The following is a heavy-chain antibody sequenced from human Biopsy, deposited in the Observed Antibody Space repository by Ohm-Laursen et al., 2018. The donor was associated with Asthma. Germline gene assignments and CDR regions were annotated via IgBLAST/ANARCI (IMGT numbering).Heavy chain of an antibody. CDR1: GFTFSSYA. V-gene: IGHV3-23*01. CDR3: AKALGGGDGFDV. CDR2: ISTSGGSK. J-gene: IGHJ3*01. Sequence: SPRLSCTASGFTFSSYAMSWVRQTPDRGLEWVSGISTSGGSKYYADSVKGRFTLSRDNSKTTLSLQMNSLTEGDTAVYYCAKALGGGDGFDVWGLGTTVTVSS.